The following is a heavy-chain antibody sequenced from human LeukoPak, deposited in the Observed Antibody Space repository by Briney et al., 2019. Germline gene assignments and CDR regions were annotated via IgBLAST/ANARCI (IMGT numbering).Heavy chain of an antibody. CDR3: ASGTYYYDAPSSY. J-gene: IGHJ4*02. Sequence: GGSLRLSCTASGFTSSSHRMNWVRQAPGRGLEWVSSISSSSTSIYYADSVKGRFTISRDSAKNSLYLQMSSLRAEDTAVYYCASGTYYYDAPSSYWGQGTLVTVSS. CDR1: GFTSSSHR. D-gene: IGHD3-22*01. V-gene: IGHV3-21*06. CDR2: ISSSSTSI.